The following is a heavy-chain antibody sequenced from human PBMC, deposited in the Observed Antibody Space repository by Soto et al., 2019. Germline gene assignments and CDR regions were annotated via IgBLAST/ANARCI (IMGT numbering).Heavy chain of an antibody. V-gene: IGHV3-11*01. CDR1: GFTFSDYY. D-gene: IGHD6-13*01. CDR2: ISRSGGTI. Sequence: QVQLVESGGGLVKPGGSLRLSCAASGFTFSDYYMTWIRQAPGKGPEWVSYISRSGGTIYYADSVKGRFTISRDNANNSLCLQMNSLRAQDTAVYYCARGESGSRWYGGPWDYWGQGTLVTVSS. J-gene: IGHJ4*02. CDR3: ARGESGSRWYGGPWDY.